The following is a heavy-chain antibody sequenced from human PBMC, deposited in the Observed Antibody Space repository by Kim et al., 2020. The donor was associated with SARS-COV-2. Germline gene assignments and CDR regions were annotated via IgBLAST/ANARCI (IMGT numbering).Heavy chain of an antibody. CDR2: INPNSGGT. CDR1: GYTFTGYY. J-gene: IGHJ4*02. V-gene: IGHV1-2*06. CDR3: ARVSILKRVQRSSGFN. D-gene: IGHD6-19*01. Sequence: ASVKVSCKASGYTFTGYYMHWVRQAPGQGLEWMGRINPNSGGTNYAQKFQGRVTMTRDTSISTAYMELSRLRSDDTAVYYCARVSILKRVQRSSGFNWGQGTLVTVSS.